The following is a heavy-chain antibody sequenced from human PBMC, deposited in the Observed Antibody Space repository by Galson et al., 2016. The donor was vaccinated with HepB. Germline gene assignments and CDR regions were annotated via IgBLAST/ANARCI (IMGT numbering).Heavy chain of an antibody. D-gene: IGHD3-22*01. CDR2: IYPHDSDT. CDR1: GYTFTNYW. V-gene: IGHV5-51*01. CDR3: ARLNPEFYYNSSGYVEF. Sequence: QSGAEVKKPGESLRISCRGSGYTFTNYWIGWVRQMPGKRLEWMGNIYPHDSDTRYSPTFQGQVTMSADSSINTAYLQWSILKASDHAMYYCARLNPEFYYNSSGYVEFWGQGTLVTVSS. J-gene: IGHJ4*02.